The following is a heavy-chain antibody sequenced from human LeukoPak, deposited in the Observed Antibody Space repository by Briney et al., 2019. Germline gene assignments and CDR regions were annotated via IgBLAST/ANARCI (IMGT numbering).Heavy chain of an antibody. J-gene: IGHJ4*02. Sequence: SSVKVSCKASRGTFSSYAISWVRQAPRQGLEWMGRIIPIFGTANYAQKFQGRVTITTDESTSTAYMELSSLRSEDTAVYYCASHQGGSITGTSLSFDYWGQGTLVTVSS. CDR1: RGTFSSYA. D-gene: IGHD1-20*01. CDR2: IIPIFGTA. V-gene: IGHV1-69*05. CDR3: ASHQGGSITGTSLSFDY.